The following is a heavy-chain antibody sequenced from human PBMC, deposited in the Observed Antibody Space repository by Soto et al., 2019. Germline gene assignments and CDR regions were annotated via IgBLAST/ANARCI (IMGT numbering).Heavy chain of an antibody. D-gene: IGHD1-1*01. J-gene: IGHJ6*02. CDR1: GFSLSTNGVG. CDR3: AHSKRLGGTYYDKGMDV. V-gene: IGHV2-5*02. CDR2: IYWDDDK. Sequence: QITLRESGPTLVKSGQTLTLTCTFSGFSLSTNGVGVGWIRQPPRKALEWLILIYWDDDKRYSSSLKSRLTINRGTSTNQVVLTLTNMDPLDTATYYCAHSKRLGGTYYDKGMDVWGQGTTVTVSS.